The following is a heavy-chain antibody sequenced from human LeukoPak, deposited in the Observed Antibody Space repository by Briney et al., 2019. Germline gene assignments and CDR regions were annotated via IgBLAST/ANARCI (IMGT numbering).Heavy chain of an antibody. V-gene: IGHV4-39*01. D-gene: IGHD5-18*01. J-gene: IGHJ4*02. CDR3: ARSYSYGSLHFDY. CDR1: GVSISSSSYY. CDR2: IYYSGST. Sequence: PSETLSLTCTVSGVSISSSSYYWGWIRQPPGKGLEWIGSIYYSGSTYYNPSLKSRVTISVDTSKNQFSLKLSSVTAADTAVYYCARSYSYGSLHFDYWGQGTLVTVSS.